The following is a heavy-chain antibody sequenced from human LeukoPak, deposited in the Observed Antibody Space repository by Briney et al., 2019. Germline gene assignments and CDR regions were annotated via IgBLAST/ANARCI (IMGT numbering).Heavy chain of an antibody. Sequence: GGSLKLSCAASGFTFSDYYMSWIRQAPGKGLEWVSYISSSGSTIYYADSVKGRFTISRDNAKNSLYLQMNSLRAEDTAVYYCARVNMVDFWTQNYYMDVWGKGTTVTVSS. V-gene: IGHV3-11*04. D-gene: IGHD3/OR15-3a*01. CDR2: ISSSGSTI. CDR1: GFTFSDYY. J-gene: IGHJ6*03. CDR3: ARVNMVDFWTQNYYMDV.